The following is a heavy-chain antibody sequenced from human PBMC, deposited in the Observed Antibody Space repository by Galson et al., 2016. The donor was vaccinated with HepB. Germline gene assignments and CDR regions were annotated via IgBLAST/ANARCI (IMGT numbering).Heavy chain of an antibody. J-gene: IGHJ6*04. CDR3: ARHWWPGQLGRGGHGMDV. Sequence: SLRLSCAASGFTFSSYGMYWVRQAPGKGLKWVAVIWNDGRNKYYADSVKGRFTISRDNSKKTLYLQMNSLRAEDTAVYYCARHWWPGQLGRGGHGMDVWGKGTTVTVSS. V-gene: IGHV3-33*01. D-gene: IGHD6-13*01. CDR1: GFTFSSYG. CDR2: IWNDGRNK.